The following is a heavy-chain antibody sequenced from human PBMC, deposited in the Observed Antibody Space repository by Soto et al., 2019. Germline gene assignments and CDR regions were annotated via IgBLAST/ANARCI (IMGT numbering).Heavy chain of an antibody. Sequence: TGGSLRLSCADSGFTFSGHAMSWVRQAPGKGLEWVSTISDRGASTYYADSVKGRFTISRDNAKNTLHLQMDSLRAEDTAVYYCAKLLPGYEKTPTFNIWGQGTMVTVSS. CDR2: ISDRGAST. J-gene: IGHJ3*02. V-gene: IGHV3-23*01. D-gene: IGHD3-3*01. CDR3: AKLLPGYEKTPTFNI. CDR1: GFTFSGHA.